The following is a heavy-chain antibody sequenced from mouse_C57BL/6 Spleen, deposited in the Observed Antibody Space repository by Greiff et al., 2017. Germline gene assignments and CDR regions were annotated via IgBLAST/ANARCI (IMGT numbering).Heavy chain of an antibody. CDR3: ARENYFAY. Sequence: QVQLQQSGAELAPPGASVKLSCTASGSTFTSYWMHWVKQRPGQGLEWIGYINPSSGYTKYNQKFKDKATLTADKYSSTAYMQLSSLTYEDSAVYYCARENYFAYWGQGTLVTVSA. D-gene: IGHD1-1*02. V-gene: IGHV1-7*01. CDR1: GSTFTSYW. J-gene: IGHJ3*01. CDR2: INPSSGYT.